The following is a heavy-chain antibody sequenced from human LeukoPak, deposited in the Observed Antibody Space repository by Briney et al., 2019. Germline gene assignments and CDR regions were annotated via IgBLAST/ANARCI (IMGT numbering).Heavy chain of an antibody. CDR3: ARIWLRAFDI. D-gene: IGHD3-16*01. CDR2: IYPDDSDT. CDR1: GYSFTNYW. J-gene: IGHJ3*02. V-gene: IGHV5-51*01. Sequence: RGESLQLSCKGSGYSFTNYWIAWVRQMPGKGLEWMGIIYPDDSDTRYSPSFQGQVTISADKSISTAYLQWSSLKASDTAMYYCARIWLRAFDIWGQGRMVTVSS.